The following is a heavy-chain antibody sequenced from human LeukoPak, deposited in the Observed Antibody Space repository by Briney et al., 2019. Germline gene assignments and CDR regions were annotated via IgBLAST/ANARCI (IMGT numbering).Heavy chain of an antibody. V-gene: IGHV3-64D*06. J-gene: IGHJ6*04. CDR2: ISSKGGST. Sequence: GGSLRLSCSASGFTFSSYAMHWVRQAPGKGLEYVSAISSKGGSTYYADSVKGRFTISRDNSKNTLYLQMSSLRAEETSVYYCVRQRITMVRGVISYYGMDVWGKGTTVTVSS. CDR1: GFTFSSYA. CDR3: VRQRITMVRGVISYYGMDV. D-gene: IGHD3-10*01.